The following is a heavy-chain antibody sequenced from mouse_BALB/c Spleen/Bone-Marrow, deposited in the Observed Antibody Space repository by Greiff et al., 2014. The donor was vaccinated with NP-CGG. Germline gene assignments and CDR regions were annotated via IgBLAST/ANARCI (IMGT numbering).Heavy chain of an antibody. CDR3: ARDKGRVFFDY. J-gene: IGHJ2*01. V-gene: IGHV7-3*02. Sequence: EVHLVESGGGLVQPGGSLRLSCATSGFTFTDYYMSWVRQPPGKALEWLGFIRNKANGYTTEYSASVKSRFTISRDNSQNILYLQMNTLRADDSATYYCARDKGRVFFDYWGQGTTLTVSS. CDR1: GFTFTDYY. CDR2: IRNKANGYTT.